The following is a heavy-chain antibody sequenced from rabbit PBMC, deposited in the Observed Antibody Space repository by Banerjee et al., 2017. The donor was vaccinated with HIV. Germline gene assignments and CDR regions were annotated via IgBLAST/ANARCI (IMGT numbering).Heavy chain of an antibody. Sequence: QEQLVESGGGLVQPGASLTLTCTASGFSFSSNYYMCWVRQAPGKGLEWIACSYAGSSDSTYYATWAKGRFTISKTSSTTVTLQMTSLTAADTATYFCARVTHGYGGYDFYFNLWGPGTLVTVS. CDR1: GFSFSSNYY. CDR2: SYAGSSDST. V-gene: IGHV1S45*01. J-gene: IGHJ4*01. D-gene: IGHD6-1*01. CDR3: ARVTHGYGGYDFYFNL.